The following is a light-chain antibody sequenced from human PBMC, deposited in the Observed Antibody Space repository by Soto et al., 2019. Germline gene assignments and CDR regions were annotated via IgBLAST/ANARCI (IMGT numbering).Light chain of an antibody. CDR1: ESIRT. V-gene: IGKV3-20*01. CDR2: VVS. Sequence: VLTQPPGTLSLSPGESATLSCRASESIRTLAWYKQKPGQAPRLLIFVVSRRATGVPERFSGSGSGTDYTLTISSLQSEDFAIYYCQQCGSSPRTFGQGTKVDIK. CDR3: QQCGSSPRT. J-gene: IGKJ1*01.